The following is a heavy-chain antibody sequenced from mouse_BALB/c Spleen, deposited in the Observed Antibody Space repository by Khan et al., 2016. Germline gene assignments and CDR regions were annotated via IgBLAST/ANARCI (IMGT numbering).Heavy chain of an antibody. CDR3: AREADN. J-gene: IGHJ2*01. V-gene: IGHV1S56*01. Sequence: QVQLQQSGAELVKPGASVKLSCKASGYTFTSYDINWVRQRPEQGLAWIGWVFPGDGSSKYNDKFTGKATLTTDKSSSPAYMQISRRTSKDSGGYFCAREADNWGQGNTLTVSS. CDR1: GYTFTSYD. CDR2: VFPGDGSS.